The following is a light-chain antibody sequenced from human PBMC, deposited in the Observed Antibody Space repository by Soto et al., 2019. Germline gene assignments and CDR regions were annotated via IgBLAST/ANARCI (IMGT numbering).Light chain of an antibody. V-gene: IGKV1-39*01. J-gene: IGKJ5*01. CDR1: QSISRY. Sequence: DIQMTQSPSSLSASVGDRVTITCRASQSISRYLNWYQHRPGQAPILLINAASNLRSGVPSRFSGSGSGTDFTLTITSLQPDDFAFYYCQQSYVTPPISFGQGTRLEIK. CDR3: QQSYVTPPIS. CDR2: AAS.